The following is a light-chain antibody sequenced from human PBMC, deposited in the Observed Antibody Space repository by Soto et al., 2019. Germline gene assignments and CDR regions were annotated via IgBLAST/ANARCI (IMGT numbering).Light chain of an antibody. J-gene: IGKJ1*01. CDR2: DAS. V-gene: IGKV1-33*01. CDR1: QDISHY. Sequence: DIQMTQSPSSVCASVGDRLPTACQASQDISHYLNWYQQKPGKALKLLIYDASNLHPGVPSRFSGSGSGTEFTLTIRSLQPDDFATYYCQQYSNHRTFGQGTKVDIK. CDR3: QQYSNHRT.